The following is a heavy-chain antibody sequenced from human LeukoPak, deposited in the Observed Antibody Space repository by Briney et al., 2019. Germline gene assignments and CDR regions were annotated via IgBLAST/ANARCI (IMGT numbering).Heavy chain of an antibody. CDR3: ARDSCSLSSCPFFGY. Sequence: GASVKVSCKASGYTFTGYYIHWVRQAPGQGLEWMGWINPNTGGTNYAQKFQGRVTMTRDTSMTTAYMELRSLISDDTAVYYCARDSCSLSSCPFFGYWGQGILVTVSS. CDR2: INPNTGGT. D-gene: IGHD2-2*01. V-gene: IGHV1-2*02. CDR1: GYTFTGYY. J-gene: IGHJ4*02.